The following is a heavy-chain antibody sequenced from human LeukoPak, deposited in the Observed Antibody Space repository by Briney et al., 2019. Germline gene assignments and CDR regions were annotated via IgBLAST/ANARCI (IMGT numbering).Heavy chain of an antibody. D-gene: IGHD2-15*01. Sequence: ASVKVSCKASGYTFTGYAMNWVRQAPGQGLEWMGWINTNTGNPTYAQGFTGRFVFSLDTSVSTAYLQIGSLKAEDTAVYYCARDRAPRYCSGGSCYYYYGMDVWGQGTTVTVSS. CDR3: ARDRAPRYCSGGSCYYYYGMDV. V-gene: IGHV7-4-1*01. CDR1: GYTFTGYA. CDR2: INTNTGNP. J-gene: IGHJ6*02.